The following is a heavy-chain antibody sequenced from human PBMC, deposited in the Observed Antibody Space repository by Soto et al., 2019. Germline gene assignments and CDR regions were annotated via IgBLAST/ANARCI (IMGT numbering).Heavy chain of an antibody. V-gene: IGHV1-3*01. CDR1: GYTFTSYA. CDR2: INAGNGNT. D-gene: IGHD2-21*02. CDR3: ARSIVVVTALDY. J-gene: IGHJ4*02. Sequence: GASVKVSCKASGYTFTSYAMHWVRQAPGQRLEWMGWINAGNGNTKYSQKFQGRVTITRDTSASTAYMELSSLRSEDTAVYYCARSIVVVTALDYWGQGTLVPVSS.